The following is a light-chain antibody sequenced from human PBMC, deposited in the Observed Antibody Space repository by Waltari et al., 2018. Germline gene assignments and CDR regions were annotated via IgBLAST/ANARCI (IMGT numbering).Light chain of an antibody. CDR2: GSS. CDR1: QCDHDN. V-gene: IGKV3-15*01. Sequence: TVLTQSPATLSVSPGERVTLSCRASQCDHDNLAWYQQTPGQAPRLLIYGSSTRSTGIPARFRGTGSGTDFTLTITSLQSEDFALYYCQQYNRWPPLTFGGGTKEEIK. CDR3: QQYNRWPPLT. J-gene: IGKJ4*01.